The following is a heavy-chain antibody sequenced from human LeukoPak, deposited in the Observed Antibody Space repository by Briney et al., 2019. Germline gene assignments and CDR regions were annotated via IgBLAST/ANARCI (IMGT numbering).Heavy chain of an antibody. CDR1: GGSISSGSYY. Sequence: SETLSLTCTVSGGSISSGSYYWRWIRQPAGKGLEWIGRIYTSGSTNYNPSLKSRVTISVDTSKNQFSLKLSSVTAADTAVYYCARGRGVRGVRWFDPWGQGTLVTVSS. CDR3: ARGRGVRGVRWFDP. D-gene: IGHD3-10*01. V-gene: IGHV4-61*02. J-gene: IGHJ5*02. CDR2: IYTSGST.